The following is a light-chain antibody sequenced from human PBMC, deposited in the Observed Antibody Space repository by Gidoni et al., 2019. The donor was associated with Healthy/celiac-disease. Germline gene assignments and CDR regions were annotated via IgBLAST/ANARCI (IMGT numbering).Light chain of an antibody. V-gene: IGKV1-39*01. Sequence: IQMSRSPSSLSASVGDRVTITCRASQSISSYLNWYQQKPGKAPKLLIYAASSLQSGVPSRFSGSGSGTDFTLTISSLQPEDFATYYCQQSYSTPRVYTFGQGTKLEIK. J-gene: IGKJ2*01. CDR2: AAS. CDR3: QQSYSTPRVYT. CDR1: QSISSY.